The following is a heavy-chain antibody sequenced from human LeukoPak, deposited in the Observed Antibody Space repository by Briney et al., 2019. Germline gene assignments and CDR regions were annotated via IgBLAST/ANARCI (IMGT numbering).Heavy chain of an antibody. V-gene: IGHV1-2*02. D-gene: IGHD2-2*01. CDR3: ARAVVPAAMMSFDY. CDR2: INPNSGGT. J-gene: IGHJ4*02. Sequence: ASVKVSCKASGYTFTGYYMHWVRQAPGQGLEWMGWINPNSGGTNYAQKFQGRVTMTRDTSISTAYMELSRLRSDDTGVYYCARAVVPAAMMSFDYWGQGTLVTVSS. CDR1: GYTFTGYY.